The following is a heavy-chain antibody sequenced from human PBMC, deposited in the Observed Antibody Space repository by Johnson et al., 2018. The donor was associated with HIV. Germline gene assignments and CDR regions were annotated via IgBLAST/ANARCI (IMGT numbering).Heavy chain of an antibody. CDR1: GFTFSTYG. J-gene: IGHJ3*02. D-gene: IGHD5-24*01. CDR2: MWYDGSNK. Sequence: VQLVESGGGVVQPGRSLRLSCAASGFTFSTYGMHWVRQAPGKGLEWVAVMWYDGSNKYYADSVKGRFTISRDNSKNTLYLQMGSLRTEDMAVYYCARCRDGYTLLSAFDIWDQGTMVTVSS. V-gene: IGHV3-33*01. CDR3: ARCRDGYTLLSAFDI.